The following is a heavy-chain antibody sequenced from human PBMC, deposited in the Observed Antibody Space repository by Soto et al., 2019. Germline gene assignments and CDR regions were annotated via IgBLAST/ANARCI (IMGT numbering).Heavy chain of an antibody. V-gene: IGHV1-58*01. CDR2: IVVGSGNT. CDR1: GFTFTSSA. Sequence: ASVKVSCKASGFTFTSSAVQWVRQARGQRLEWIGWIVVGSGNTNYAQKFQERVTITRDMSTSTAYMELSSLRSEDTAVYYCVAEAVVVAATPRFDPWGQGTLVTVSS. D-gene: IGHD2-15*01. J-gene: IGHJ5*02. CDR3: VAEAVVVAATPRFDP.